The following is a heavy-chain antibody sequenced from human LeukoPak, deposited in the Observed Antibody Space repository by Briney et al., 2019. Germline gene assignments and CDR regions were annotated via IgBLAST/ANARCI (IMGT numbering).Heavy chain of an antibody. Sequence: PGGSLRLSCAASGFTFSIYWMSWVRQAPGKGLEWVANIKQDGSEKYYVDSVKGRFTVSRDNVKNSLYLQMNSLRAEDTAVYYCATLADYFDYWGQGTLVTVSS. V-gene: IGHV3-7*01. CDR1: GFTFSIYW. J-gene: IGHJ4*02. CDR2: IKQDGSEK. D-gene: IGHD6-19*01. CDR3: ATLADYFDY.